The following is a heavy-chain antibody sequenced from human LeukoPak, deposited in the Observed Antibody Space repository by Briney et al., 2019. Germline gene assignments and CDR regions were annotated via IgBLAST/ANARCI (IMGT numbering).Heavy chain of an antibody. Sequence: SETLSLTCTVSGDSLTSGSRYWSWIRQPAGKGLEWIGHFYSSTRTTYNPSLESRVTISGDTAKNQFSLKLDTVTAADTAVYFCARCMSELDYGDYAYYYHMDVWGKGTTVTVSS. J-gene: IGHJ6*04. V-gene: IGHV4-61*09. CDR2: FYSSTRT. D-gene: IGHD4-17*01. CDR3: ARCMSELDYGDYAYYYHMDV. CDR1: GDSLTSGSRY.